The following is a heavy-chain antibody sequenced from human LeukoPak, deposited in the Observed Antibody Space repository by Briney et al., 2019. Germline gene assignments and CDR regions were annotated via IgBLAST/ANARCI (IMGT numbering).Heavy chain of an antibody. J-gene: IGHJ3*02. CDR3: ARLQRITMNAFDI. CDR2: IYYSGST. Sequence: PSGTLSLTCAVSGGFISSNNWWSWVRQPPGKGLEWIGEIYYSGSTNYNPSLKSRVTISVDKSKNQFSLKLTSVTAADTAVYYCARLQRITMNAFDIWGQGTMVTVSS. CDR1: GGFISSNNW. D-gene: IGHD3-22*01. V-gene: IGHV4-4*02.